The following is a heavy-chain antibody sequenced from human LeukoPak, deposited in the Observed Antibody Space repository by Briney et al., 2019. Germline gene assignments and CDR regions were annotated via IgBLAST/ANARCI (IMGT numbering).Heavy chain of an antibody. CDR1: GGSISSGSYY. Sequence: PSETLSLTCTVSGGSISSGSYYWSWIRQPAGKGLEWIGRIYTSGSTNYNPSLKSRVTISVDTSKNQFSLKLSSVTAADTAVYYCAREEEDWGQGTLVTVSS. V-gene: IGHV4-61*02. J-gene: IGHJ4*02. CDR3: AREEED. CDR2: IYTSGST.